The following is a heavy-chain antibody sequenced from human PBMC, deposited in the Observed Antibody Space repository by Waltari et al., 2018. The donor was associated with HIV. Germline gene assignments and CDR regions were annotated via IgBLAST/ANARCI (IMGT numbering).Heavy chain of an antibody. D-gene: IGHD3-22*01. V-gene: IGHV1-2*02. CDR1: GYTFTGHY. J-gene: IGHJ4*02. Sequence: QVQLVQSGAEVKKPGASVKVYCKASGYTFTGHYMPWVRQAPGQGLEWMGWINPNSGGTNYAQKFQGRVTMTRDTSITTAYMEVSRLRSDDTAVYYCARVPYYYDTSAYPDYWGQGTLVTVSS. CDR3: ARVPYYYDTSAYPDY. CDR2: INPNSGGT.